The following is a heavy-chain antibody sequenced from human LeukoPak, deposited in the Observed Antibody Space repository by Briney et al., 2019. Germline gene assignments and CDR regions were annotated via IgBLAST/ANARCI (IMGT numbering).Heavy chain of an antibody. CDR1: GFTFSSYS. D-gene: IGHD3-22*01. Sequence: GGSLRLSCAASGFTFSSYSMNWVRQAPGKGLEWVSYISSSSSTIYYADSVKGRFTISRDNAKNSLYLQMNSLRAEDTAVYYCARGTWYYYDSSGYYYPVYFDYWGQGTLVTVSS. J-gene: IGHJ4*02. CDR3: ARGTWYYYDSSGYYYPVYFDY. CDR2: ISSSSSTI. V-gene: IGHV3-48*01.